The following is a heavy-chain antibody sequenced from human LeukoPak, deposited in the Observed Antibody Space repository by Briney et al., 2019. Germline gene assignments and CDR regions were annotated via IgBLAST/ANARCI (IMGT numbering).Heavy chain of an antibody. CDR1: GGSISSYY. CDR2: IYSTGST. J-gene: IGHJ4*02. CDR3: ARQIASAGTAGFDF. D-gene: IGHD6-13*01. Sequence: SGTLSLTCTVSGGSISSYYWSWIRQPARKGLEWIGRIYSTGSTNYNPSLKSRATMSVDTSKNQFSLRLRSVTAADTAVYYCARQIASAGTAGFDFWGQGALVTVSS. V-gene: IGHV4-4*07.